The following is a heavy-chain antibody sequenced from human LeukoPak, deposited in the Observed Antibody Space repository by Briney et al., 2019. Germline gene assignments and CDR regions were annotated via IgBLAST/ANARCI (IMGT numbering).Heavy chain of an antibody. J-gene: IGHJ3*02. CDR1: GFTFSSYA. Sequence: GRSLRLSCAASGFTFSSYAMHWVRQAPGKGLEWVAVISYDGSNKYYADSVKGRFTISRDNSKNTLYLQMNSLRAEDTAVYYCARDPYSSGWTGAFDIWGQGTMVTVSS. CDR3: ARDPYSSGWTGAFDI. CDR2: ISYDGSNK. V-gene: IGHV3-30*04. D-gene: IGHD6-19*01.